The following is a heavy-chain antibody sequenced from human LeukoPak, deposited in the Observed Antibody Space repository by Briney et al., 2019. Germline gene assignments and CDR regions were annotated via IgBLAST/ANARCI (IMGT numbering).Heavy chain of an antibody. Sequence: SVNVSCKASGGTFSSYAISWVGQAPGQGREWMGGIIPIFCTANYAHKFQGGVTTTADESTSTAYMELSSLRSEETAVYYCARDCHRATIGNPSCYSSGMDVWGQGTTVTVSS. D-gene: IGHD5-12*01. J-gene: IGHJ6*02. CDR1: GGTFSSYA. CDR3: ARDCHRATIGNPSCYSSGMDV. CDR2: IIPIFCTA. V-gene: IGHV1-69*13.